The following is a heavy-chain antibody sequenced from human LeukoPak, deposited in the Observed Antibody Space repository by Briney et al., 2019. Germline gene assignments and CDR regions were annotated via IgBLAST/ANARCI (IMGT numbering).Heavy chain of an antibody. CDR3: ASPPIYDFWSGYYLH. Sequence: PGGSLRLSCAASGFTFSDHYMDWVRQAPGKGLEWVSRTRNKANSYTTEYAASVKGRFTISRDDSKNSLYLQMNSLKTEDTAVHYCASPPIYDFWSGYYLHWGQGTLVTVSS. CDR2: TRNKANSYTT. V-gene: IGHV3-72*01. D-gene: IGHD3-3*01. J-gene: IGHJ4*02. CDR1: GFTFSDHY.